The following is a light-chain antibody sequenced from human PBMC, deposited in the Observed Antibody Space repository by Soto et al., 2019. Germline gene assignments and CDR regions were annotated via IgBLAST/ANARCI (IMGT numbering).Light chain of an antibody. J-gene: IGKJ3*01. CDR2: AAS. Sequence: DIQMTQSPSSLSALVGDRVTITCRTSQNINNYLNWYQQKPGKAPKLLIYAASSLQSGVPSRFSGSGSGTDFILTISSLQPEDFATYYCQQTYNTPRSFGPGTKVDIK. CDR1: QNINNY. CDR3: QQTYNTPRS. V-gene: IGKV1-39*01.